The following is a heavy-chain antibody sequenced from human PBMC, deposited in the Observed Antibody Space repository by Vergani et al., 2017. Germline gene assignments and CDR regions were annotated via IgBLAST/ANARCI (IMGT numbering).Heavy chain of an antibody. CDR2: IYPGDSDT. CDR3: ARPNSSSPGAFDI. J-gene: IGHJ3*02. D-gene: IGHD6-6*01. CDR1: GYSFTNFW. V-gene: IGHV5-51*01. Sequence: EVQLVQSGAEVKKPGESLKISCQVSGYSFTNFWIGWVRQKPGKGLECMGIIYPGDSDTIYSPSFQGQVTISADKSISTAYLQWSSLKASDTAMYYCARPNSSSPGAFDIWGQGTMVTVSS.